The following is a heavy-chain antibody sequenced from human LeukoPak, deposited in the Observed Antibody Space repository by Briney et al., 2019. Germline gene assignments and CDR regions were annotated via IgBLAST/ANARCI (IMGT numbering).Heavy chain of an antibody. Sequence: SETLSLTCTVSVGSVSSYYYHWDWLRQPPGKRLEWIGYIYSSGSTNYNPSLKSRVTMSLDTSKNQFSLHLSSVTAADTAVYYCARGPTLTTDYWGQGTLVTVSS. D-gene: IGHD4-11*01. J-gene: IGHJ4*02. CDR1: VGSVSSYYYH. CDR3: ARGPTLTTDY. V-gene: IGHV4-61*01. CDR2: IYSSGST.